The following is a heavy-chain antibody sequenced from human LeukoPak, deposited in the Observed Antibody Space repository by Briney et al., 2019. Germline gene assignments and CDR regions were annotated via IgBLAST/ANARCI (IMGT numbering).Heavy chain of an antibody. V-gene: IGHV4-59*01. D-gene: IGHD3-22*01. CDR1: GGSTSGDY. Sequence: SETLSLTCTVSGGSTSGDYWSWIRQPPAKGLDWIGNIYYSGSTNFNPSLKSRVTISVDTSKNQFSLKLSSVTAADTAIYYCARYDTGGYYSYFDYWGQGTLVTVSS. J-gene: IGHJ4*02. CDR2: IYYSGST. CDR3: ARYDTGGYYSYFDY.